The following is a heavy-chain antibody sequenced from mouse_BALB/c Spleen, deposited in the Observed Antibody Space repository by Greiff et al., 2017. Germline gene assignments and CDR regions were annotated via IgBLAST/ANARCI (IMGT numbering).Heavy chain of an antibody. CDR1: GFTFSSYG. CDR3: TSRYSCVSYAMDY. D-gene: IGHD1-1*01. Sequence: EVHLVESGGDLVKPGGSLKLSCAASGFTFSSYGMSWVRQTPDKRLEWVATISSGGSYIYYPDSVKGRFTISRDNAKNTLYLKMSRLKSEDTAMYYCTSRYSCVSYAMDYWGQGTSVTVSS. J-gene: IGHJ4*01. V-gene: IGHV5-6*01. CDR2: ISSGGSYI.